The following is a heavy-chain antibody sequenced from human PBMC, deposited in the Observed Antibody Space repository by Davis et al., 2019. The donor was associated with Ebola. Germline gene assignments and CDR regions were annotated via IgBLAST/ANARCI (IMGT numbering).Heavy chain of an antibody. J-gene: IGHJ5*02. CDR1: GLTFSSYN. Sequence: PGGSLRLSCAGSGLTFSSYNMNWIRQAPGKALEWVSSISATARYTYYADSVEGRFTISRDNARDSVYLQMNSLRVEDTAIYFCAGDIRRGENYGWFDPWGHGTLVTVSS. D-gene: IGHD4/OR15-4a*01. V-gene: IGHV3-21*06. CDR3: AGDIRRGENYGWFDP. CDR2: ISATARYT.